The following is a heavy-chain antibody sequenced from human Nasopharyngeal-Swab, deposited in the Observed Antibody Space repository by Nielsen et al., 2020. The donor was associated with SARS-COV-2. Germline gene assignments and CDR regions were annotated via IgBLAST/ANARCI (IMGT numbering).Heavy chain of an antibody. D-gene: IGHD4-17*01. J-gene: IGHJ6*02. Sequence: WIRQPPGKGLEWIGSIYHSGSTNYNPSLKSRVTISVDTSKNQFSLKLSSVTAADTAVYYCARGGNGDYVRSYYYYYGMDVWGQGTTVTVSS. CDR3: ARGGNGDYVRSYYYYYGMDV. CDR2: IYHSGST. V-gene: IGHV4-34*01.